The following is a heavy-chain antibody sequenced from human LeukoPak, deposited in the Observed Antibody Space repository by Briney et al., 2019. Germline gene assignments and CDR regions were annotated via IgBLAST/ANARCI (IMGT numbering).Heavy chain of an antibody. V-gene: IGHV3-53*01. D-gene: IGHD3-22*01. J-gene: IGHJ4*02. CDR3: TRETYYYDSSGPVSNY. CDR2: IYSGGST. CDR1: GFTVSSNY. Sequence: GGSLRLXCAASGFTVSSNYMSWVRQAPGKGLEEVSVIYSGGSTCYAGSVKGRFTISRDNSKNTLYLQMNSLRAEDTAVYYCTRETYYYDSSGPVSNYWGQGTLVTVSS.